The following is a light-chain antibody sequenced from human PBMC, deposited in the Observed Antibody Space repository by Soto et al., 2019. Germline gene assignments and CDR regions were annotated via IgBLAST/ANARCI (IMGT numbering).Light chain of an antibody. Sequence: QSVLTQPAAVSGSPGQSISISCPGTSSDVGGYNYVSWYQQHPGKAPKLMIYAVTDRPSGVSSRFSGSKSANTASLTISGLQAEDEADYYCSSYTSSSTLFGTGTKVTVL. J-gene: IGLJ1*01. CDR1: SSDVGGYNY. CDR3: SSYTSSSTL. V-gene: IGLV2-14*01. CDR2: AVT.